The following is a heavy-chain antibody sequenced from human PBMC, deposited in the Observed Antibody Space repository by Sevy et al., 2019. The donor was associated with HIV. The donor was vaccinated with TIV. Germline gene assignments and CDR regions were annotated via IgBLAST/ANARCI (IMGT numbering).Heavy chain of an antibody. CDR2: IYHSGST. J-gene: IGHJ3*02. D-gene: IGHD3-3*01. Sequence: SETLSLTCTVSGYSISSGYYWGWIRQPPGKGLEWIGSIYHSGSTYYNPSLKSRVTISVDTSKNQFSLKLSSVTAADTAVYYCAREVRFLEWLADPDAFDIWCQGTMVTVSS. CDR1: GYSISSGYY. V-gene: IGHV4-38-2*02. CDR3: AREVRFLEWLADPDAFDI.